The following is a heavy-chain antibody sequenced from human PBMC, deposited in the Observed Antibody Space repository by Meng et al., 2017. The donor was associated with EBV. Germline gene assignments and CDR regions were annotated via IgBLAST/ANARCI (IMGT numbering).Heavy chain of an antibody. CDR3: ARGRGVYCSGGSCYPGWFDP. D-gene: IGHD2-15*01. J-gene: IGHJ5*02. CDR1: GYTFTSYD. CDR2: MNPNSGNT. Sequence: HAQLGQSGAEVKKSGATVKVSCKASGYTFTSYDINWVRQATGQGLEWMGWMNPNSGNTGYAQKFQGRVTMTRNTSISTAYMELSSLRSEDTAVYYCARGRGVYCSGGSCYPGWFDPWGQGTLVTVSS. V-gene: IGHV1-8*01.